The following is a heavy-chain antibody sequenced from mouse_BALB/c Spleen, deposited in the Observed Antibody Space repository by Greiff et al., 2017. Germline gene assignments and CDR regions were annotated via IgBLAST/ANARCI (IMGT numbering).Heavy chain of an antibody. CDR2: IAPSNSET. Sequence: QVQLQQSGPELVRPGASVKMSCKASGYTFTSYWMHWVKQRPGQGLEWIGMIAPSNSETRLNQKFKDKATLNVDKSSNTAYMQRSSLTSEDSAVYYGARGSRTGILFDYWGQGTTLTVSS. V-gene: IGHV1S127*01. D-gene: IGHD4-1*01. J-gene: IGHJ2*01. CDR1: GYTFTSYW. CDR3: ARGSRTGILFDY.